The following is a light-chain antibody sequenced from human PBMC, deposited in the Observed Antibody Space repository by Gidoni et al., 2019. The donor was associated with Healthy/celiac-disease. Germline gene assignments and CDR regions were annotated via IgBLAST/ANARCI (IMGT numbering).Light chain of an antibody. V-gene: IGKV1-33*01. CDR2: DAS. CDR3: QQYDNLPFT. CDR1: QDISNY. J-gene: IGKJ3*01. Sequence: DIQMTQSPSPLSASVGDRVTITCQASQDISNYLNWYQQKPGKAPKLLIYDASNLETGAPSRFSGSGSGTDFTFTISSLQPEDIATYYCQQYDNLPFTFGPGTKVDIK.